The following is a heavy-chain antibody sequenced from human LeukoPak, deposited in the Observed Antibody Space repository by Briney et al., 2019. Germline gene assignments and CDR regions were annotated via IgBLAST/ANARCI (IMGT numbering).Heavy chain of an antibody. CDR3: ARYSMPKDAFDI. CDR1: GGSISSSSYY. Sequence: SETLSLTCTVSGGSISSSSYYWGWIRQPPGKGLGWIGSIYYSGSTYYNPSLKSRVTISVDTSKNQFSLKLSSVTAADTAVYYCARYSMPKDAFDIWGQGTMVTVSS. V-gene: IGHV4-39*01. D-gene: IGHD2/OR15-2a*01. CDR2: IYYSGST. J-gene: IGHJ3*02.